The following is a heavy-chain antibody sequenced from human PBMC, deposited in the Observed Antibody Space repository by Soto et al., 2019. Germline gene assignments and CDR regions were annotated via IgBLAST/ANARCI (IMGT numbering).Heavy chain of an antibody. CDR2: ISYDGSNK. CDR1: GFTFSSYG. Sequence: QVQLVESGGGVVQPGRSLRLSCAASGFTFSSYGMHWVRQAPGKGLEWVAVISYDGSNKYYADSVKGRFTISRDNSKNTLYLQMNSLRAEDTAVYYCANAPSGYSSSWYDDAPYYYGMDVWGQGTTVTVSS. CDR3: ANAPSGYSSSWYDDAPYYYGMDV. D-gene: IGHD6-13*01. V-gene: IGHV3-30*18. J-gene: IGHJ6*02.